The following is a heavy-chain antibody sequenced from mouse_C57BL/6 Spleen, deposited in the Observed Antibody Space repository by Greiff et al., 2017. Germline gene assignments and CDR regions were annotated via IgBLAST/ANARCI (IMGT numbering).Heavy chain of an antibody. CDR2: ISYDGSN. D-gene: IGHD1-1*02. CDR1: GYSITSGYY. CDR3: ARGDYGPYAMDY. V-gene: IGHV3-6*01. J-gene: IGHJ4*01. Sequence: EVQLVESGPGLVKPSPSLSLTCSVTGYSITSGYYWNWIRQFPGNKLEWMGYISYDGSNNYNPSLKNRISITRDTSKNQFFLKLNSVTTEDTATYYCARGDYGPYAMDYWGQGTSVTVSS.